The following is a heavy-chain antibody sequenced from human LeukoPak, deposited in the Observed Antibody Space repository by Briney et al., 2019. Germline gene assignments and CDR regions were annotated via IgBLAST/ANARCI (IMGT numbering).Heavy chain of an antibody. V-gene: IGHV4-59*01. CDR3: ARDTAARPLDY. CDR1: GGSISSYY. CDR2: IYYSGST. D-gene: IGHD6-6*01. J-gene: IGHJ4*02. Sequence: PSETLSLTCTVSGGSISSYYWSWIRQPPGKGLEWIGYIYYSGSTNYNPSLKSRVTISADTSKNQFSLKLSSVTAADTAVYYCARDTAARPLDYWGQGTLVTVSS.